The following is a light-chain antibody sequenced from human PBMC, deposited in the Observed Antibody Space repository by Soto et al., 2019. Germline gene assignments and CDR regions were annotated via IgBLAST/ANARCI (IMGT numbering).Light chain of an antibody. Sequence: AIRMTQSPSSFSASTGDRVTITCRASQGISSYLAWYQQKPGKAPKLLIYAASTLQSGVPSSFSGSGYGTDFTLTISCLQSEDFATYYCHQYYSYPRTFGPGTKVDIK. CDR1: QGISSY. CDR3: HQYYSYPRT. V-gene: IGKV1-8*01. CDR2: AAS. J-gene: IGKJ3*01.